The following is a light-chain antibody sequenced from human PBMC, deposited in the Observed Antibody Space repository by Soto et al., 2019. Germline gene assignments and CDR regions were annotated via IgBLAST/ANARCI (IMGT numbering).Light chain of an antibody. V-gene: IGLV2-14*01. CDR2: EVS. Sequence: QSVLTQPASVSGSPGQSITISCTGTSSDVGGYDYVSWYQLHPGKAPKLMVFEVSNRPSGVSYRFSGSKSGNTASLTISGLQAEDEADYFCSSYSRSTAYLFGTGTKVTVL. CDR1: SSDVGGYDY. CDR3: SSYSRSTAYL. J-gene: IGLJ1*01.